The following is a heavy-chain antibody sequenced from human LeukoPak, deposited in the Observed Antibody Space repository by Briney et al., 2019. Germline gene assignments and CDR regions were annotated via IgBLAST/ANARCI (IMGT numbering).Heavy chain of an antibody. Sequence: SETLSLTCTVSGGSISSSSYYWGWIRQPPGKGLEWIGEINNSGSTNYNPSLKSRVTISVDKSKNQFSLKLSSVTAADTAVYYCARGALYSSSWRPDIAVAGTSGLPSDYWGQGTLVTVSS. D-gene: IGHD6-13*01. CDR1: GGSISSSSYY. CDR3: ARGALYSSSWRPDIAVAGTSGLPSDY. V-gene: IGHV4-39*07. J-gene: IGHJ4*02. CDR2: INNSGST.